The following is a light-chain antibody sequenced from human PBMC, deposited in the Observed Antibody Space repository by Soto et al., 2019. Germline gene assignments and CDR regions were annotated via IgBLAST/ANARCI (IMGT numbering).Light chain of an antibody. J-gene: IGLJ3*02. CDR3: SSATDTSIL. Sequence: QSALTQAASVSGSPGQSITISCTGASSDFGDHKSVSWYQHHPGKAPKLIIYEVNYRPSGVSSRFSGSRSGNTASLTISGHAAEDEGHYCCSSATDTSILFGGGTKLTVL. CDR2: EVN. CDR1: SSDFGDHKS. V-gene: IGLV2-14*01.